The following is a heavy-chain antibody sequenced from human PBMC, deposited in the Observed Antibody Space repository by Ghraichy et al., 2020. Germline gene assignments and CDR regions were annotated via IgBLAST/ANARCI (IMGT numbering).Heavy chain of an antibody. J-gene: IGHJ6*02. Sequence: SETLSLTCNVSGGSIYSSHYYWGLIRQPPGKGLEWIGSIDYSGRAYYNPSLESRLTMSLDTSKDQFSLKMKSVTVADMAVYYCARQSRFYYYAMDVWGQGSTVTVSS. CDR3: ARQSRFYYYAMDV. V-gene: IGHV4-39*01. CDR1: GGSIYSSHYY. CDR2: IDYSGRA. D-gene: IGHD3-3*01.